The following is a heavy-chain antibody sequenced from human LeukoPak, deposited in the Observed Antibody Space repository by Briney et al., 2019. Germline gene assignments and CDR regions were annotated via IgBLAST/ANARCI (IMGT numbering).Heavy chain of an antibody. CDR1: GYSFTNYW. Sequence: GESLKISCKGSGYSFTNYWIGWVRQMPGKGLEWMGIIYPGDSDTRYSPSFQAQVTISADKSISTAYLQWNSLKASDTAMYYRARQDSWGFDYWGQGTLVTVSS. V-gene: IGHV5-51*01. CDR2: IYPGDSDT. J-gene: IGHJ4*02. D-gene: IGHD7-27*01. CDR3: ARQDSWGFDY.